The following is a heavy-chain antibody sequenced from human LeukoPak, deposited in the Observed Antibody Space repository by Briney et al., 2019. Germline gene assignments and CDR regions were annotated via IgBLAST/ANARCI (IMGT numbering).Heavy chain of an antibody. CDR1: GGSFSGYY. CDR3: ARVKGPRCDVWGSYRCTPCYFDY. J-gene: IGHJ4*02. V-gene: IGHV4-34*01. CDR2: INHSGST. Sequence: SETLSLTCAVYGGSFSGYYWSWIRQPPGKGLEWIGEINHSGSTNYNPSLKSRVTISVDTSKNQFSLKLSSVTAADTAVYYCARVKGPRCDVWGSYRCTPCYFDYWGQGTLVTVSS. D-gene: IGHD3-16*02.